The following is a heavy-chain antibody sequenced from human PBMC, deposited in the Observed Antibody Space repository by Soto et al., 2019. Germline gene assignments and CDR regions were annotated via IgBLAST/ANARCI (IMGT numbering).Heavy chain of an antibody. Sequence: ASVQVSCKASGYTFTSYAMHWVRQAPGQRLEWMGWINAGNGNTKYSQKFQGRVTITRDTSASTAYMELSSLRSEDTAVYYCARVSTTGTTWYSYYYGMDVWGQGTTVTVSS. CDR1: GYTFTSYA. CDR2: INAGNGNT. V-gene: IGHV1-3*01. J-gene: IGHJ6*02. D-gene: IGHD1-1*01. CDR3: ARVSTTGTTWYSYYYGMDV.